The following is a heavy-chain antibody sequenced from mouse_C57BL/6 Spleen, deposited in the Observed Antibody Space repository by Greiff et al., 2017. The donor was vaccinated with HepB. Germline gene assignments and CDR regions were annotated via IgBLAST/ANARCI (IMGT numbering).Heavy chain of an antibody. CDR3: AREAYSNFLYYFDY. J-gene: IGHJ2*01. Sequence: QVQLQQPGAELVMPGASVKLSCKASGYTFTSYWMQWVKQRPGQGLEWIGEIDPSDSYTNYNQKFKGKATLTVDTSSSTAYMQLSSLTSEDSAVYYCAREAYSNFLYYFDYWGQGTTLTVSS. CDR1: GYTFTSYW. D-gene: IGHD2-5*01. CDR2: IDPSDSYT. V-gene: IGHV1-50*01.